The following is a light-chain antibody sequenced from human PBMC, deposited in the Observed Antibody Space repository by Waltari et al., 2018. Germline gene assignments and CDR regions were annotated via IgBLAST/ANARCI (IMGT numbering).Light chain of an antibody. J-gene: IGKJ1*01. Sequence: EIVLTQSPGTLSLSPGERVPLSCWASESVSRALAWYQQKPGQSPRLLIYGAASRATGIPDRFSGSGSGTDFSLTISRLEPEDFAVYYCQHYVRLPVTFGQGTKVDIK. CDR2: GAA. CDR1: ESVSRA. V-gene: IGKV3-20*01. CDR3: QHYVRLPVT.